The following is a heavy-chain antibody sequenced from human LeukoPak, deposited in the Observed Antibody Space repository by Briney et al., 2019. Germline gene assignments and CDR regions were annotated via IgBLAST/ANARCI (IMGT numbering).Heavy chain of an antibody. J-gene: IGHJ4*02. CDR2: ISYDGSNK. Sequence: GGSLRLSCAASGFTFSSYTMHWVRQAPGKGLEWVAVISYDGSNKYYADSVKGRFTISRDNSKNTLYLQMNSLRAEDTAVYYCARDFRATVTTMGYWGQGTLVTVSS. D-gene: IGHD4-17*01. V-gene: IGHV3-30*04. CDR1: GFTFSSYT. CDR3: ARDFRATVTTMGY.